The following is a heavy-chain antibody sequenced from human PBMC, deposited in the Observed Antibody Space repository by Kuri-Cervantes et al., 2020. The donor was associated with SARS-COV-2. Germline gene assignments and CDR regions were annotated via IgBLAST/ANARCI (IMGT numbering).Heavy chain of an antibody. J-gene: IGHJ3*02. D-gene: IGHD3-10*01. CDR2: IYSGGST. CDR3: ARDSITMVQGVTSDAFDI. Sequence: LSLTCAASGFTVSSNYMSWVRQAPGKGLEWVSVIYSGGSTYYADPVKGRFTISRDNSKNTLYLQMNSLRAEDTAVYYCARDSITMVQGVTSDAFDIWGQGTMVTVSS. CDR1: GFTVSSNY. V-gene: IGHV3-53*01.